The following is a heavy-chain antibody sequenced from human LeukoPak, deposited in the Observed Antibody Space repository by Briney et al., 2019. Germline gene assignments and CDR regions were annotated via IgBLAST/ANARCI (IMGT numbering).Heavy chain of an antibody. CDR1: GFTFSSYA. D-gene: IGHD5-18*01. V-gene: IGHV3-23*01. J-gene: IGHJ4*02. Sequence: GGSLRLSCAASGFTFSSYAMSWVRQAPGKGLEWVSAISGSGGSTYYADSVKGRFTISRDNSKNTLYLQMDSLRDEDTAVYCCARDRGYTYGHPLDYWGQGTLVTVSS. CDR3: ARDRGYTYGHPLDY. CDR2: ISGSGGST.